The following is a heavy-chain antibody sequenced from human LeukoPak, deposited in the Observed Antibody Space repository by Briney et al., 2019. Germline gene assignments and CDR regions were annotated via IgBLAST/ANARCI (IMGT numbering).Heavy chain of an antibody. D-gene: IGHD2-21*02. CDR3: ARGQMCCGGDCLDY. Sequence: SVKVSCKASGGTFSSYAISWVRQAPGQGLEWMGRIIPIFGTANYAQKFQGRVTITTHESTSTAYMELSSLRSEDTAVYYCARGQMCCGGDCLDYWGQGTLVTVSS. CDR1: GGTFSSYA. V-gene: IGHV1-69*05. CDR2: IIPIFGTA. J-gene: IGHJ4*02.